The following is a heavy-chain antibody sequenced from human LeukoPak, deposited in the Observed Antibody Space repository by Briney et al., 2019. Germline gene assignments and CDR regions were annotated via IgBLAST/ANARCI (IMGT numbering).Heavy chain of an antibody. V-gene: IGHV1-2*02. CDR2: INPNSGGT. Sequence: GASVKVSCKASGYTFTGYYMHWVRQAPGQGLEWMGWINPNSGGTNYAQKFQGRVTMTRDTSISTAYMELSRLRSDDTAVYYCARDLDDSSGYYPHELDYWGQGTLVTVSS. CDR1: GYTFTGYY. J-gene: IGHJ4*02. D-gene: IGHD3-22*01. CDR3: ARDLDDSSGYYPHELDY.